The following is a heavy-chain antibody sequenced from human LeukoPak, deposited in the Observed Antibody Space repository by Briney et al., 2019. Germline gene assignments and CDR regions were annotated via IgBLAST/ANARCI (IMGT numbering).Heavy chain of an antibody. Sequence: PGGSLRLSCAASGFTFSSHLMHWVRQAPGKGLVWVSRISSDGTYTNYADSVRGRFTISRDNAENTLYLQMNSLRAEDTAVYYCARGPGSSGSYYVGDFWGQGTLVTVSS. V-gene: IGHV3-74*01. J-gene: IGHJ4*02. CDR1: GFTFSSHL. CDR2: ISSDGTYT. D-gene: IGHD1-26*01. CDR3: ARGPGSSGSYYVGDF.